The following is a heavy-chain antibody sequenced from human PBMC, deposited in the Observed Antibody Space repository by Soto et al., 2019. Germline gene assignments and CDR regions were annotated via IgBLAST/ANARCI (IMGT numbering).Heavy chain of an antibody. CDR3: AKDSNYCSSTSCYSPPNYYYYGMDV. J-gene: IGHJ6*02. D-gene: IGHD2-2*01. Sequence: SQTLSLTCAISGDSVSSNSAAWNWIRQSPSRGLEWLGRTYYRSKWYNDYAVSVKSRITINPDTSKNQFSLQLNSVTPEDTAVYYCAKDSNYCSSTSCYSPPNYYYYGMDVWGQGTTVTVSS. V-gene: IGHV6-1*01. CDR2: TYYRSKWYN. CDR1: GDSVSSNSAA.